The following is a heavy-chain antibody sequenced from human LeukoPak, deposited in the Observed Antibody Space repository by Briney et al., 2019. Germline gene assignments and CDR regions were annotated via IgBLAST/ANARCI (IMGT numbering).Heavy chain of an antibody. CDR3: ARHALRSSGWYHHDY. V-gene: IGHV3-30*03. D-gene: IGHD6-19*01. Sequence: QPGGSLRLSCAASGFTFSSYGMHWVRQAPGKGLEWVAVISYDGSNKYYADSVKGRFTISRDNSKNTLYLQMNSLRAEDTAVYYCARHALRSSGWYHHDYWGQGTLVTVSS. CDR2: ISYDGSNK. J-gene: IGHJ4*02. CDR1: GFTFSSYG.